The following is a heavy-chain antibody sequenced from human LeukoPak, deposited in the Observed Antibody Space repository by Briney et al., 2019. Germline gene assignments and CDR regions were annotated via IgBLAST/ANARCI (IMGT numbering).Heavy chain of an antibody. CDR1: GYSSTSYC. J-gene: IGHJ3*02. Sequence: GESLQISSKGFGYSSTSYCIACLRQIPGHRLEGMGCIYPGYSDTRYCPSFQGQVTISADKSIRTAYLQWSSLKASDNAMYYCASSGQLVGEDDAFDIWGQGTMVTVSS. CDR2: IYPGYSDT. D-gene: IGHD2-2*01. CDR3: ASSGQLVGEDDAFDI. V-gene: IGHV5-51*01.